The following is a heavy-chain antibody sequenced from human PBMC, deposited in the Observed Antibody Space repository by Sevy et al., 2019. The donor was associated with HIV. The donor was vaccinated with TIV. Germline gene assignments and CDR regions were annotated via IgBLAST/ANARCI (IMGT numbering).Heavy chain of an antibody. CDR1: GGSIGSYY. Sequence: SETLSLTCTVSGGSIGSYYWSWIRQPAVKGLEWIGRIYTSGSTNYNPSLRSRVTMSLGTSNNQFSLKLSSVTAADTAVYYCASSRPHSSGYYLDYWGQGALVTVSS. V-gene: IGHV4-4*07. D-gene: IGHD3-22*01. CDR2: IYTSGST. J-gene: IGHJ4*02. CDR3: ASSRPHSSGYYLDY.